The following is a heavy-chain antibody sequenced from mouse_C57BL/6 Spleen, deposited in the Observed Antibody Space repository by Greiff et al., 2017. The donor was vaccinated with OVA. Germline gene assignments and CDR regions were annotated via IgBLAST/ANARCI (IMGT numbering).Heavy chain of an antibody. Sequence: QVQLQQPGAELVRPGSSVKLSCKASGYTFTSYWMHWVKQRPIQGLEWIGNIDPSDSETHYNQKFKDKATLTVDKSSSTAYMQLSSLTSEDSAVYYCARGGYAWYFDVWGTGTTVTVSS. J-gene: IGHJ1*03. V-gene: IGHV1-52*01. CDR3: ARGGYAWYFDV. D-gene: IGHD3-1*01. CDR2: IDPSDSET. CDR1: GYTFTSYW.